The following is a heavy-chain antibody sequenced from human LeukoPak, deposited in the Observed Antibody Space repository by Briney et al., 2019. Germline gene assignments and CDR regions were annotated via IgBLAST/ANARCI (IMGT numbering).Heavy chain of an antibody. CDR2: ISYDGSNK. J-gene: IGHJ4*02. CDR3: ARATYGDYPFDY. V-gene: IGHV3-30-3*01. CDR1: GFTFSSYA. Sequence: SCKASGFTFSSYAMHWVRQAPGKGLEWVAVISYDGSNKYYADSVKGRFTISRDNSKNTLYLQMNSLRAEDTAVYYCARATYGDYPFDYWGQGTLVTVSS. D-gene: IGHD4-17*01.